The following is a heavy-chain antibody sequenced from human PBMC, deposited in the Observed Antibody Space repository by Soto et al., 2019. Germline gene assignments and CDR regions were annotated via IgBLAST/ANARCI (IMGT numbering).Heavy chain of an antibody. CDR2: IIPRSATS. J-gene: IGHJ6*02. CDR1: GDTFSTYT. D-gene: IGHD2-2*01. CDR3: ARAGLVLVPSTVNSDYYYYALDV. Sequence: QVQLVQSGAEVKKPGSSVKVSCKASGDTFSTYTITWMRQAPGQGLEWMGGIIPRSATSNYAQKFQGRVTITADESTNTADMELSSLRSEDTAVYYCARAGLVLVPSTVNSDYYYYALDVWGQGTTVTVSS. V-gene: IGHV1-69*12.